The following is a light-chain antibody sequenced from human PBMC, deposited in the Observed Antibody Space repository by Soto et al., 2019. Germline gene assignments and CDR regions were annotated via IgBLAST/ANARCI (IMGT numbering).Light chain of an antibody. CDR2: GSS. V-gene: IGKV3-20*01. CDR3: QQYGSSPPYT. J-gene: IGKJ2*01. CDR1: QSVSNNY. Sequence: EVVLTQSPGTLSLSPGERATLSCRASQSVSNNYFAWYQQKPGQAPRLLIFGSSDRATGIPDRFSGSGSGTDFTLTISRLEPEDFAVYSCQQYGSSPPYTFGQGTKLESK.